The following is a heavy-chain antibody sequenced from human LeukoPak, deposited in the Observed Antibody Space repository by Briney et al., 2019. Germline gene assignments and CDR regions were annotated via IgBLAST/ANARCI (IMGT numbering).Heavy chain of an antibody. D-gene: IGHD6-13*01. J-gene: IGHJ4*02. CDR1: GGSISSGTYY. V-gene: IGHV4-31*03. Sequence: SETLSLTCTVSGGSISSGTYYWSWIRQHPGKGLEWIGYIYYSGSTFYNPSLKSRVTISVDTSKNQFSLRLSSVTAADTAVYYCARVERGSSSWYLDYWGQGTLVTVSS. CDR2: IYYSGST. CDR3: ARVERGSSSWYLDY.